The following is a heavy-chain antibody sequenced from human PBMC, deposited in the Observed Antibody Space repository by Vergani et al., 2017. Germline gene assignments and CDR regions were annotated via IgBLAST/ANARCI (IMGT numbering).Heavy chain of an antibody. CDR3: ARGQEYSSWGWFFDL. Sequence: QVQLQEWGAGLLKTSETLSLTCGVSGGSFSDYYWSWIRQAPGMGLEWIGEVNHGGSTNYNPSLKSRVSISVDTSKNQFSLKLSSVTAADMAVYYCARGQEYSSWGWFFDLWGRGTLVTVSS. CDR1: GGSFSDYY. V-gene: IGHV4-34*01. D-gene: IGHD6-6*01. CDR2: VNHGGST. J-gene: IGHJ2*01.